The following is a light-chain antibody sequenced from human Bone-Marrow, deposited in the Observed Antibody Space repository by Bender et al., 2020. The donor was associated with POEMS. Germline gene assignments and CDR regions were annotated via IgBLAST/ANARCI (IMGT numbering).Light chain of an antibody. V-gene: IGLV3-1*01. CDR1: KLGDKY. J-gene: IGLJ1*01. CDR2: HDT. CDR3: CSYRSGSTYV. Sequence: SYELTQPPSVSVSPGQTASITCSGDKLGDKYVCWYQQKPGQSPVLVIYHDTKRPSGIPERFSGSNSGNTATLTISGTQAMDEADYYCCSYRSGSTYVFGSGTKVSVL.